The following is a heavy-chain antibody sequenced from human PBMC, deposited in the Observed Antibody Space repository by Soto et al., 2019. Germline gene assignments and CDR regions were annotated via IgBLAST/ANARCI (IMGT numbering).Heavy chain of an antibody. CDR3: AKDSEDIVVVPAAKPYYYYGMDV. J-gene: IGHJ6*02. D-gene: IGHD2-2*02. V-gene: IGHV3-30*18. CDR2: ISYDGSNK. CDR1: GFTFSSYG. Sequence: GSLRLSCAASGFTFSSYGMHWVRQAPGKGLEWVAVISYDGSNKYYADSVKGRFTISRDNSKNTLYLQMNSLRAEDTAVYYCAKDSEDIVVVPAAKPYYYYGMDVWGQGTTVTVSS.